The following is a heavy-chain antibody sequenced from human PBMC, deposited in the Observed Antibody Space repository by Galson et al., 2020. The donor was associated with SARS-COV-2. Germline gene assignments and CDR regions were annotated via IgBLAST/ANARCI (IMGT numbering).Heavy chain of an antibody. Sequence: GGSLRLSCSTSEFTFDDYDMLWVRQVPGKGLEWVSGISWNGANVGYADSVKGRFTISRDNAKNSLYLQMNSLRVGDTAVYHCATGRFIWNDISVDPWGQGTLVTVSS. CDR2: ISWNGANV. CDR3: ATGRFIWNDISVDP. J-gene: IGHJ5*02. CDR1: EFTFDDYD. V-gene: IGHV3-20*01. D-gene: IGHD1-1*01.